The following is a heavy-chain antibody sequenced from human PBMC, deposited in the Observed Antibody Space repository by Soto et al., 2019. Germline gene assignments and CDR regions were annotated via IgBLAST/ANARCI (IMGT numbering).Heavy chain of an antibody. CDR2: IASDGSST. CDR1: GLTFSSYW. V-gene: IGHV3-74*01. J-gene: IGHJ5*02. CDR3: RHQPRGRNWFDP. Sequence: EVQLVESGGGLVLPGGSLRLSCTASGLTFSSYWMHWVRQAPGKGLEWISRIASDGSSTNYADSVRGRFSISRDNAQNTVYLQMSSLRPEDTAVCYCRHQPRGRNWFDPWGQGTLVTVSS.